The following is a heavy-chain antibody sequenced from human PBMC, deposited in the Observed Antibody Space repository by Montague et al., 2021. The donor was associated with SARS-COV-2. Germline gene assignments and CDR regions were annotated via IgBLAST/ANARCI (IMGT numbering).Heavy chain of an antibody. CDR1: GGSVSSSPYY. J-gene: IGHJ6*03. CDR3: ASSYYYGSGTYVYDYYMDV. Sequence: SETLSLTCTVSGGSVSSSPYYWGWIRQPPGRGLEWVGSISYSGRAHFSPSLKSRLTVSVDSSENQFSLRLSSVTAADTAVYYCASSYYYGSGTYVYDYYMDVWGKGTTVTVSS. V-gene: IGHV4-39*01. CDR2: ISYSGRA. D-gene: IGHD3-10*01.